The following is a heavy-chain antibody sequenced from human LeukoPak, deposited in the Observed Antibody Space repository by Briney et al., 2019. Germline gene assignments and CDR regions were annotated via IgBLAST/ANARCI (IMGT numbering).Heavy chain of an antibody. CDR1: GGTFSSYA. V-gene: IGHV1-69*05. Sequence: SVKVSCKASGGTFSSYAISWVRQAPGQGLEWMGRFIPIFGTANYAQKFQGRVTITTDESTSTAYMELSSLRSEDTAVYYCARESWLQLKGYFDYWGQGTLVTVSS. CDR3: ARESWLQLKGYFDY. D-gene: IGHD5-24*01. CDR2: FIPIFGTA. J-gene: IGHJ4*02.